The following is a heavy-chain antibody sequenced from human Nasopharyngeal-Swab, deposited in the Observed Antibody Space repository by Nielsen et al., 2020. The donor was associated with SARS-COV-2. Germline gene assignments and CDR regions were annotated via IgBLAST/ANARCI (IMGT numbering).Heavy chain of an antibody. CDR3: AKDGGLTTFPYYYYYSMDV. CDR1: GFTFSSYA. CDR2: ISGSGGST. D-gene: IGHD4/OR15-4a*01. J-gene: IGHJ6*02. Sequence: GGSLRLSCAASGFTFSSYAMSWVRQAPGKGLEWVSAISGSGGSTYYADSVKGRFTISRDNSKNTLYLQMNSLRAEGTAVYYCAKDGGLTTFPYYYYYSMDVWGQGTTVTVSS. V-gene: IGHV3-23*01.